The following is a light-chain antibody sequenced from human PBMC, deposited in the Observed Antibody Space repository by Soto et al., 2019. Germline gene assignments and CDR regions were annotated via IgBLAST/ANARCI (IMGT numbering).Light chain of an antibody. Sequence: EIVLSQSPGTLSLSPGERATLSCRASQSVSSSYLAWYQQKPGQAPRLLIYRTSNRATGIPDRFSGSGSGTDFTLTISRLEPEDFAVYWCQPYDTSPRPFGQGTKVDIK. CDR2: RTS. J-gene: IGKJ1*01. V-gene: IGKV3-20*01. CDR3: QPYDTSPRP. CDR1: QSVSSSY.